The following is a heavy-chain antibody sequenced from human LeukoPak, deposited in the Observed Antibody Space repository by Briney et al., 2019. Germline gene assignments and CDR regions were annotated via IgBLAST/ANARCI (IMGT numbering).Heavy chain of an antibody. CDR3: AKAQTSSTRMPGY. J-gene: IGHJ4*02. CDR2: ISSSGSTI. D-gene: IGHD2-2*01. CDR1: GFTFSDYY. Sequence: PGGSLRLSCAASGFTFSDYYMSWIRQAPGKGLEWVSYISSSGSTIYYADSVKGRFTISRDNAKNSLYLQMNSLRAEDTAVYYCAKAQTSSTRMPGYWGQGTLVTVSS. V-gene: IGHV3-11*04.